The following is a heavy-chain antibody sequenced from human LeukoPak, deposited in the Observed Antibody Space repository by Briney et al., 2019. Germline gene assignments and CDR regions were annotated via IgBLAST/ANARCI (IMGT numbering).Heavy chain of an antibody. CDR3: ARVVPYYYGSGSLNDY. Sequence: ASVKVSCKASGYTFTSYGISWVRQAPGQGLEWMGWISAYNGNTNYAQKLQGRVTMTTDTSTSTAYMELRSLRSDDTAVYYCARVVPYYYGSGSLNDYWGQGTLVTVSS. D-gene: IGHD3-10*01. V-gene: IGHV1-18*01. CDR2: ISAYNGNT. CDR1: GYTFTSYG. J-gene: IGHJ4*02.